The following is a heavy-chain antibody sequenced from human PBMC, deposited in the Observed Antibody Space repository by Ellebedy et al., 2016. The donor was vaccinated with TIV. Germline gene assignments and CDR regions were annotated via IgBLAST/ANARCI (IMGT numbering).Heavy chain of an antibody. CDR2: INHSGST. J-gene: IGHJ4*02. V-gene: IGHV4-34*01. D-gene: IGHD5-18*01. CDR3: ARVGSYGFDYFDY. Sequence: SETLSLXXAVYGGSFSGYYWSWIRQPPGKGLEWIGEINHSGSTNYNPSLKSRVTISVDTSKNQFSLKLSSVTAADTAVYYCARVGSYGFDYFDYWGQGTLVTVSS. CDR1: GGSFSGYY.